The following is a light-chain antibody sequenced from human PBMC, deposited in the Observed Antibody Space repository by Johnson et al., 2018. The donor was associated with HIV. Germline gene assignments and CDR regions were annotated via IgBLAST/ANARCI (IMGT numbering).Light chain of an antibody. J-gene: IGLJ1*01. Sequence: QPVLTQPPSVSAAPGQTVTISCSGSSSNVGSSFVSWYRQVPGTAPKLLIYDNNKRPSGIPDRFSGSKSGTSATLGIIELQTGDEADYYCGTWDSSLSAYVFGTGTKVTVL. CDR3: GTWDSSLSAYV. CDR1: SSNVGSSF. CDR2: DNN. V-gene: IGLV1-51*01.